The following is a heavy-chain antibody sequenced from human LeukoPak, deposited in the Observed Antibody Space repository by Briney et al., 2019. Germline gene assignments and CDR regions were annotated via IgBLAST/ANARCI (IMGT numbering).Heavy chain of an antibody. CDR2: ISSSSSTI. CDR1: GFTLSSYS. V-gene: IGHV3-48*01. CDR3: ARGLLSDY. Sequence: PGGSLRLSCAASGFTLSSYSMNWVRQAPGKGLEWVSYISSSSSTIYYADSVKGRFTISRDNAKNSLYLQMNSLRAEDTAVYYCARGLLSDYWGQGTLVTVSS. J-gene: IGHJ4*02. D-gene: IGHD2/OR15-2a*01.